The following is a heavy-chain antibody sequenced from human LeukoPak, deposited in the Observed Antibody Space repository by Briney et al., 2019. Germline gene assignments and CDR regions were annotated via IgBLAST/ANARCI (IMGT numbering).Heavy chain of an antibody. Sequence: SQILSLTCAISGDSVSSNSAAWNWIRQSPSRGLEWLGRTYYRSKWYNDYAVSVKSRITINPDTSKNQFSLQLNSVTPEDTAVYYCARAWYSSGWTGTDYWGQGTLVTVSS. J-gene: IGHJ4*02. CDR1: GDSVSSNSAA. V-gene: IGHV6-1*01. CDR3: ARAWYSSGWTGTDY. D-gene: IGHD6-19*01. CDR2: TYYRSKWYN.